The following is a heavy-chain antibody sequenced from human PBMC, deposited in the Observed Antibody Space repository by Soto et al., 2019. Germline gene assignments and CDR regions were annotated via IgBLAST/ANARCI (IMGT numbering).Heavy chain of an antibody. CDR2: IYYSGST. D-gene: IGHD3-3*01. CDR3: ASVDYDFWSGYFRWFDP. V-gene: IGHV4-61*01. J-gene: IGHJ5*02. Sequence: SETLSLTCTVSGGSVSSGSYYWSWIRQPPGKGLEWIGYIYYSGSTYYNPSLKSRVTISVDTSKNQFSLKLSSVTAADTAVYYCASVDYDFWSGYFRWFDPWGQGTLVTVSS. CDR1: GGSVSSGSYY.